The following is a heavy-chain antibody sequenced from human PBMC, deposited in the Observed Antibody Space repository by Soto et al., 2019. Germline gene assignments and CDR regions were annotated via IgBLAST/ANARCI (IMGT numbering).Heavy chain of an antibody. CDR3: AREVGRSGLNWFDP. CDR1: GSSIIGYY. D-gene: IGHD6-19*01. V-gene: IGHV4-59*12. J-gene: IGHJ5*02. Sequence: SETLSLTCTFSGSSIIGYYWTWIRQSPERGLEWIGYIHYSGSANYNPSLNSRLTMSVGRSKSQFSMKLASVTAADTAVYYCAREVGRSGLNWFDPWGQGTLVTVSS. CDR2: IHYSGSA.